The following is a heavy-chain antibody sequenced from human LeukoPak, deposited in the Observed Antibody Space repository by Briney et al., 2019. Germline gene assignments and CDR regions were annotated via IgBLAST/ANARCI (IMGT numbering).Heavy chain of an antibody. Sequence: PSETLSLTCAVYGGSFSGYFWSWIRQPPGKGLEWIGHIYYSGSTNYNPSLKSRVTISVDMSKNQFSLKLTSVTAADTAVYYCARTLWFGEFNWFDPWGQGTLVTVSS. V-gene: IGHV4-59*01. CDR1: GGSFSGYF. CDR3: ARTLWFGEFNWFDP. D-gene: IGHD3-10*01. J-gene: IGHJ5*02. CDR2: IYYSGST.